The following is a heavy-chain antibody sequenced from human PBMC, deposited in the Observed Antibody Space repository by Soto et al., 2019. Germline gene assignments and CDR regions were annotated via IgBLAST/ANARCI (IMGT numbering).Heavy chain of an antibody. CDR2: IYSGGST. J-gene: IGHJ4*02. CDR1: GFTFSSYA. CDR3: ARLYGYDDY. V-gene: IGHV3-23*03. D-gene: IGHD5-18*01. Sequence: EVQLLESGGGLVQPGGSLRLSCAASGFTFSSYAMSWVRQAPGKGLEWVSVIYSGGSTYYADSVKGRFTISRDNSKNTLYLQMNSLRAEDTAVYYCARLYGYDDYWGQGTLVTVSS.